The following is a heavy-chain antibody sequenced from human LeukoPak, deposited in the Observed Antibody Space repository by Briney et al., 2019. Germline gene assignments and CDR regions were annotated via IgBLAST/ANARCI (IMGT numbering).Heavy chain of an antibody. CDR3: AGGNTSSYYYMDV. Sequence: SVKVSCKASGGTFSTYGISWVRQAPGQGLEWMGGIIPIFGTTNYAQKFQGRVTITTDESTSTAYMKLSSLRSADTAVYYCAGGNTSSYYYMDVWGKGTTVTVSS. V-gene: IGHV1-69*05. CDR2: IIPIFGTT. J-gene: IGHJ6*03. CDR1: GGTFSTYG. D-gene: IGHD2/OR15-2a*01.